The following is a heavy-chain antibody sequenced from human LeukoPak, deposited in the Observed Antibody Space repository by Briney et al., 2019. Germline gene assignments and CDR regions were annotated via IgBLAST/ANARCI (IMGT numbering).Heavy chain of an antibody. V-gene: IGHV1-69*05. CDR3: ARHLASWFDP. J-gene: IGHJ5*02. CDR2: IIPIFGTA. CDR1: GGTFSSYA. Sequence: GASVKVSCKASGGTFSSYAISWVRQAPGQGLEWMGGIIPIFGTANYAQKFQGRVTTTTDESTSTAYMELSSLRSEDTAVYYCARHLASWFDPWGQGTLVTVSS. D-gene: IGHD3-3*02.